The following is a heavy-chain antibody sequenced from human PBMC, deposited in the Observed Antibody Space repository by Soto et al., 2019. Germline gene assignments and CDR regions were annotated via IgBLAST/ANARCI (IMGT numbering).Heavy chain of an antibody. CDR3: ARGLRTGNYGMDV. CDR1: GGTFNNYA. CDR2: IIPMFETV. Sequence: QEQLLQSGAEVRKPGSSVNVSCKASGGTFNNYAVSWVRQAPGQGLEWMGGIIPMFETVNYAQRFQGRLTIAADESTSTAYMELTSLTSADTAIYFCARGLRTGNYGMDVWGKGTTVSVSS. V-gene: IGHV1-69*01. D-gene: IGHD2-15*01. J-gene: IGHJ6*04.